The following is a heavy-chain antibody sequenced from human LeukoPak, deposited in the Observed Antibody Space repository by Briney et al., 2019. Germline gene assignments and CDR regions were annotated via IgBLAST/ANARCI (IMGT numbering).Heavy chain of an antibody. V-gene: IGHV4-34*01. CDR1: GGSFSGYY. CDR2: INHSGST. Sequence: PSETLSLTCAVYGGSFSGYYWSWIRQPPGKGLEWIGEINHSGSTNYNPSLKSRVTISVDTSKNQFSLKLSSVTAADTAVYYCARAGRRGPIDVWGKGTTVTISS. J-gene: IGHJ6*03. CDR3: ARAGRRGPIDV. D-gene: IGHD3-10*01.